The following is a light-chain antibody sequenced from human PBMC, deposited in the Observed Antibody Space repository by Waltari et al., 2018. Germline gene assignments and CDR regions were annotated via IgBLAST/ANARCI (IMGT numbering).Light chain of an antibody. J-gene: IGLJ1*01. CDR3: QAWDSGVAGV. Sequence: SYDLIQSPSVSVSPGQTATITCSGDELEKQYVCWYQQKPGQSPVLVIYEDVRRPSELPQRFSGSNSGNTATLTISGTQPMDEADYYCQAWDSGVAGVFGTGTKVTVL. CDR1: ELEKQY. V-gene: IGLV3-1*01. CDR2: EDV.